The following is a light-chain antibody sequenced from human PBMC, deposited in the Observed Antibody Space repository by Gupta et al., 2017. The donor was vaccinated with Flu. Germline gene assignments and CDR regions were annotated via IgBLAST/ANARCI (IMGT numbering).Light chain of an antibody. CDR3: QQHTLSVT. V-gene: IGKV3-20*01. CDR1: QRINSNY. CDR2: GTS. Sequence: ATLPSRASQRINSNYLAWYQQKPGQAPSLLIFGTSIRTTGTPDRCSGSGSGTDFTLTINRLEPEDFDVYYCQQHTLSVTFGTGNKV. J-gene: IGKJ4*01.